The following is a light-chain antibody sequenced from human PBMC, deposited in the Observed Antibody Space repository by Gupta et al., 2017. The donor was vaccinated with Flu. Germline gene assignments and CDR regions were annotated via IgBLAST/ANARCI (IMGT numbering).Light chain of an antibody. Sequence: EIVLTQSPGTLSLSPGERATLSCRASQSVSNNYLAWYQQMPGQVPRLLVYGASTRATGIPDRFSGSGSGTXFTLTIXRLEPEDLAVYYCQQYGGSSGTFGXGTKVEI. V-gene: IGKV3-20*01. CDR3: QQYGGSSGT. J-gene: IGKJ1*01. CDR1: QSVSNNY. CDR2: GAS.